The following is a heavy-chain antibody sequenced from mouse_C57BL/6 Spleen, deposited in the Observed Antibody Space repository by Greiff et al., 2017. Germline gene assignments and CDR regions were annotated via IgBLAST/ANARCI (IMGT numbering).Heavy chain of an antibody. D-gene: IGHD2-5*01. CDR2: IHPNSGST. CDR1: GYTFTSYW. J-gene: IGHJ2*01. Sequence: VQLQQPGAELVKPGASVKLSCKASGYTFTSYWMHWVKQRPGQGLEWIGMIHPNSGSTNYNEKFKGKATLTVDKSSSTAYMQLSSLTSEDSAVSYGARSKDYSNYFYFEGWGQGTTLTVSS. V-gene: IGHV1-64*01. CDR3: ARSKDYSNYFYFEG.